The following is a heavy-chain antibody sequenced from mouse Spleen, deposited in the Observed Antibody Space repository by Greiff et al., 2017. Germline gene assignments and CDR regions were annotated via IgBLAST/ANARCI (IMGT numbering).Heavy chain of an antibody. CDR2: ISYDGSN. CDR3: AREGTTVVATDYYYAMDY. Sequence: EVQLQQSGPGLVKPSQSLSLTCSVTGYSITSGYYWNWIRQFPGNKLEWMGYISYDGSNNYNPSLKNRISITRDTSKNQFFLKLNSVTTEDTATYYCAREGTTVVATDYYYAMDYWGQGTSVTVSS. J-gene: IGHJ4*01. D-gene: IGHD1-1*01. CDR1: GYSITSGYY. V-gene: IGHV3-6*01.